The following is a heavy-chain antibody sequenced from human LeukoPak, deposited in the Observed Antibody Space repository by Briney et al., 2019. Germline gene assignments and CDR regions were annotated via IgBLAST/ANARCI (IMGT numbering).Heavy chain of an antibody. CDR2: ISYDGSNK. D-gene: IGHD6-19*01. CDR1: GFTFSSYA. J-gene: IGHJ4*02. V-gene: IGHV3-30*04. CDR3: ARGLSSGWTEGYFDY. Sequence: GGSLRLSCAASGFTFSSYAMHWVRQAPGKGLEWVAVISYDGSNKYYADSVKGRFTISRDNSKNTLYLQMNSLRAEDTAVYYCARGLSSGWTEGYFDYWGQGTLVTVSS.